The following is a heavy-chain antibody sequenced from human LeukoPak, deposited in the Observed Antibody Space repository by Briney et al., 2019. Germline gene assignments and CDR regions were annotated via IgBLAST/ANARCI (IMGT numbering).Heavy chain of an antibody. Sequence: SETLSLTCTVSGGSINNYYWSWIRQPPGKGLEWIGYIYYSGSTNYNPSLKSRVTISVDTSKNQFSLKLSSVTAADTAVYYCARTTEGYCRGRSCYSYYYYMDVWGKGTTVTVSS. J-gene: IGHJ6*03. CDR3: ARTTEGYCRGRSCYSYYYYMDV. CDR2: IYYSGST. D-gene: IGHD2-15*01. V-gene: IGHV4-59*01. CDR1: GGSINNYY.